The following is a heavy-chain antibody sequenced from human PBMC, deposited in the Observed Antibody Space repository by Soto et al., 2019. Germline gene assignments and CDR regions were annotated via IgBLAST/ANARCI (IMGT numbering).Heavy chain of an antibody. J-gene: IGHJ6*02. CDR3: ARGGYYDNAWDKLRYYGLDV. Sequence: QGQLVQSAAEMKKPGASVKVSCKASGYNFIRYGIPWVRQAPGQGLAWTGWISGYNDYTNDAQKLQGRVTMTADTSTRTVYMELRNLTSDDTGVYYCARGGYYDNAWDKLRYYGLDVWGQGTTVTVSS. CDR1: GYNFIRYG. CDR2: ISGYNDYT. D-gene: IGHD3-22*01. V-gene: IGHV1-18*01.